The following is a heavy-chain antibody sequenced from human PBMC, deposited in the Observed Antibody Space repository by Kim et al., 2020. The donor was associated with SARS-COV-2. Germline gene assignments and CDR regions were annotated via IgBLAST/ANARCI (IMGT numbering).Heavy chain of an antibody. CDR3: TGRDSDSWYND. Sequence: GGSLRLSCAASGFSVSSKYMSWVRQTPGKRLEWVSVIYSGGRTDYADSVKGRFTISRDNSKNTVDLQMNSLRADDTAVYFCTGRDSDSWYNDWGQGTQVTVSS. J-gene: IGHJ5*02. V-gene: IGHV3-53*01. CDR2: IYSGGRT. D-gene: IGHD2-15*01. CDR1: GFSVSSKY.